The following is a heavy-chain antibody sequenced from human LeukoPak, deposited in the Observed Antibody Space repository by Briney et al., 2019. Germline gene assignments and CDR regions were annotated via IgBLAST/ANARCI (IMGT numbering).Heavy chain of an antibody. D-gene: IGHD3-16*01. Sequence: PSETLSLTCAVYGGSFSGYYWSWIRQPPGKGLEWIGEINHSGSTNYNPSLKSRVTVSLDASKNQFSLKLTSVTAADTAVYYCATYVWARHFDYWGQGILVTVSS. V-gene: IGHV4-34*01. CDR1: GGSFSGYY. CDR3: ATYVWARHFDY. CDR2: INHSGST. J-gene: IGHJ4*02.